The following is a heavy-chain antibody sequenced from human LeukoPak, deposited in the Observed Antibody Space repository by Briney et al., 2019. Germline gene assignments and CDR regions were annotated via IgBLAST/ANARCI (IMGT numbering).Heavy chain of an antibody. D-gene: IGHD4-17*01. CDR1: GFIFSSYE. CDR3: ARQRFFGDYAGDY. Sequence: GGSLRLSCATSGFIFSSYEMNWVRQAPGKGLEWVSYISSRSIRVYYADSVKGRFTISRDNAKNSLYLQMNSLRAEDTAVYYCARQRFFGDYAGDYWGQGTLVTVSS. J-gene: IGHJ4*02. V-gene: IGHV3-48*03. CDR2: ISSRSIRV.